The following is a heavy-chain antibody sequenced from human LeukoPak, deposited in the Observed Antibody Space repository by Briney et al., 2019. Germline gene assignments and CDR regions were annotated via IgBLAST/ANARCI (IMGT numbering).Heavy chain of an antibody. Sequence: PGESLKISCKGSGYTFASYWIGWVRQLPGKGLEWMGIIYPGDSNTRYSPSFQGQVTISADKSISTAYLQWSGLKASDTAMYYCARRAYCGGDCYVDHWGQGTLVTVSS. CDR2: IYPGDSNT. CDR3: ARRAYCGGDCYVDH. CDR1: GYTFASYW. V-gene: IGHV5-51*01. D-gene: IGHD2-21*02. J-gene: IGHJ4*02.